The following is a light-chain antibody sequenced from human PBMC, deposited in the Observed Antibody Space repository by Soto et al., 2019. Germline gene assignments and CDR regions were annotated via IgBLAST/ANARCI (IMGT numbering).Light chain of an antibody. J-gene: IGLJ1*01. V-gene: IGLV2-14*01. CDR2: EVS. Sequence: QSALAQPASVSGSPGQSITISCTGTSSDVGGYNYVSWYQQHPGKVPKLMIYEVSNRPSGVSNRFSGSKSGNTASLTISGLQAEDEADYYCSSYTSSSTRVFGTRTKVTVL. CDR1: SSDVGGYNY. CDR3: SSYTSSSTRV.